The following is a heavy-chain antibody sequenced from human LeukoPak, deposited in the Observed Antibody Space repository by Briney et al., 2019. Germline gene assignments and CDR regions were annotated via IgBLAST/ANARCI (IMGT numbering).Heavy chain of an antibody. CDR1: GFTFSSYA. CDR2: ISASGGST. D-gene: IGHD3-22*01. CDR3: AKRAITMIKGDHAFDI. V-gene: IGHV3-23*01. Sequence: GGSLRLSSAASGFTFSSYAMSWVRQAPGKGLEWVSAISASGGSTYYADSVKGRFTISRDNSKNTLYLQMNSLRAEDTAVYYCAKRAITMIKGDHAFDIWGRGTMVTVSS. J-gene: IGHJ3*02.